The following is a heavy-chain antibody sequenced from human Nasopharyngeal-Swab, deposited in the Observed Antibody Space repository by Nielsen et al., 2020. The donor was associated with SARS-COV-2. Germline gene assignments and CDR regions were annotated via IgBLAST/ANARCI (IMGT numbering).Heavy chain of an antibody. CDR3: ARAPYYYDSSGYFSLDAFDI. CDR1: GGTFISYA. J-gene: IGHJ3*02. CDR2: IIPIFGTA. V-gene: IGHV1-69*13. D-gene: IGHD3-22*01. Sequence: SVKVSCKASGGTFISYAISWVRQAPGQGLEWMGGIIPIFGTANYAQKFQGRVTITADESTSTAYMELSSLRSEDTAVYYCARAPYYYDSSGYFSLDAFDIWGQGTMVTVSS.